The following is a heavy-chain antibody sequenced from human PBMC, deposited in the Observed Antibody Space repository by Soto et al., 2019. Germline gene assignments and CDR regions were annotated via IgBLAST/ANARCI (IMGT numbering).Heavy chain of an antibody. Sequence: GGSLRLSCAASGFTFSSYAMSWVRQAPGKGLEWVSAISGSGCSTYYADSVKGGFTISRDNSKNTLYLQMNSLRAEDTAVYYCAKRGGGPIYSNLLRRVGEHYYYGMDVWGQGTTVTVSS. CDR3: AKRGGGPIYSNLLRRVGEHYYYGMDV. V-gene: IGHV3-23*01. CDR1: GFTFSSYA. D-gene: IGHD4-4*01. J-gene: IGHJ6*02. CDR2: ISGSGCST.